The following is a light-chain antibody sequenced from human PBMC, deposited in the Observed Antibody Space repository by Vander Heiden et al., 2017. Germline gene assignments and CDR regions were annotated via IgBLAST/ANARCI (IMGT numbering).Light chain of an antibody. Sequence: IQLIQSPSSLPASVVDGVTITCRASQSMSSSLNWYQQKPGKAPKLLIYAEASLQGGVRSRFSGSGTGTDFTLTISSRQPEDFETYYCQQSYSTHPFTFGRGTKVEIK. CDR1: QSMSSS. J-gene: IGKJ3*01. CDR2: AEA. V-gene: IGKV1-39*01. CDR3: QQSYSTHPFT.